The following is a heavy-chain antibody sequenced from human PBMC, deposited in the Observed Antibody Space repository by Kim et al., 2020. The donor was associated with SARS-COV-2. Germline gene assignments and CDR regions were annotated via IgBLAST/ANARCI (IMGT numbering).Heavy chain of an antibody. Sequence: SVKVSCKASGGTFSSYAISWVRQAPGQGLEWMGGIIPIFGTANYAQKFQGRVTITADESTSTAYMELSSLRSEDTAVYYCARAWEAAAGPRGMDVWGQGTTVTVSS. CDR2: IIPIFGTA. V-gene: IGHV1-69*13. CDR1: GGTFSSYA. J-gene: IGHJ6*02. D-gene: IGHD6-13*01. CDR3: ARAWEAAAGPRGMDV.